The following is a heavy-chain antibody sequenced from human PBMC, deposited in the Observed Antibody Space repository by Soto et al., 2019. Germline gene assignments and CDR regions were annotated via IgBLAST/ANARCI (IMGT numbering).Heavy chain of an antibody. CDR1: GYTFPSYD. CDR2: MNPNSGNT. J-gene: IGHJ4*02. D-gene: IGHD3-10*01. V-gene: IGHV1-8*01. CDR3: ARGLLLSRGLDY. Sequence: GASVKVSCKASGYTFPSYDINWVRQATGQGLEWMGWMNPNSGNTGYAQKFQGRVTMTRNTSISTAYMELSSLGSEDTAVYYCARGLLLSRGLDYWGQGTLVTVSS.